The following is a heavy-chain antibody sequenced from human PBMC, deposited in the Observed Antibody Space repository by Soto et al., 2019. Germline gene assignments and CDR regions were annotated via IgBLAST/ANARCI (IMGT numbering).Heavy chain of an antibody. D-gene: IGHD3-10*01. CDR2: ISYDGSNK. Sequence: QVQLVESGGGVVQPGRSLRLSCAASGFTFSSYAMHWVRQAPGKGLEWVAVISYDGSNKYYADSVKGRFTISRDNSKNTLYLQMNSLRAEDTAVYYCANSLWYNYYGSGNAFDYWGQGTLVTVSS. J-gene: IGHJ4*02. CDR3: ANSLWYNYYGSGNAFDY. CDR1: GFTFSSYA. V-gene: IGHV3-30-3*01.